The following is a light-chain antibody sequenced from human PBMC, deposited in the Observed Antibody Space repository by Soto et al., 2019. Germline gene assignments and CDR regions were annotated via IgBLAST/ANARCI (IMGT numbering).Light chain of an antibody. CDR1: QSISIN. CDR3: QQYNNWIT. Sequence: EIVMTQSPATLSVSPGERAILSCRASQSISINLAWYQQKPGQAPRLLIYAASNRATGVPARFSGSWSGTEFTLTISSRQSEDFAVYYCQQYNNWITFGQGTRLEIK. V-gene: IGKV3-15*01. CDR2: AAS. J-gene: IGKJ5*01.